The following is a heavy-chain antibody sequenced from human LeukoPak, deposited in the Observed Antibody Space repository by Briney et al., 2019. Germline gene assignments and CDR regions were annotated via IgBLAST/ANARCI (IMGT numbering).Heavy chain of an antibody. J-gene: IGHJ4*02. D-gene: IGHD4-11*01. CDR2: IYSGGST. CDR3: AREHDYKLDY. Sequence: PGGSLRLSCAASGFTFSSYAMSWVRQAPGKGLEWVSVIYSGGSTYYADSVKGRFTISRDNSKNTLYLQMSSLRAEDTAVYYCAREHDYKLDYWGQGTLVTVSS. CDR1: GFTFSSYA. V-gene: IGHV3-53*01.